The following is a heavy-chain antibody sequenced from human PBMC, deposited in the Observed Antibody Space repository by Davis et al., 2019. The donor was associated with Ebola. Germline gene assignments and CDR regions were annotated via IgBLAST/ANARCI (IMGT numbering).Heavy chain of an antibody. V-gene: IGHV3-64*04. Sequence: GESLKISCSASGFTFSSYAMHWVRQAPGKGLEYVSAISSNGGSTYYADSVKGRFTISRDNSKNTLYLQMNSLRAEDTAVYYCAKLSRSSWYYADYWGQGTLVTVSS. CDR1: GFTFSSYA. J-gene: IGHJ4*02. D-gene: IGHD6-13*01. CDR3: AKLSRSSWYYADY. CDR2: ISSNGGST.